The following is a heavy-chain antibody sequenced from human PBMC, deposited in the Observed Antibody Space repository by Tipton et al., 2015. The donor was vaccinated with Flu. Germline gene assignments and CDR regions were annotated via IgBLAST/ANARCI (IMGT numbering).Heavy chain of an antibody. V-gene: IGHV4-34*01. CDR1: GGSFSGYY. CDR2: INHSGST. CDR3: ARGKNVWGSYRSNYRHYYGMDV. J-gene: IGHJ6*02. Sequence: TLSLTCAVYGGSFSGYYWSWIRQPPGKGLEWIGEINHSGSTNYNPSLKSRVTISVDTSKHQFSLKLSSVTAADTAVYYCARGKNVWGSYRSNYRHYYGMDVWGQGTTVTVSS. D-gene: IGHD3-16*02.